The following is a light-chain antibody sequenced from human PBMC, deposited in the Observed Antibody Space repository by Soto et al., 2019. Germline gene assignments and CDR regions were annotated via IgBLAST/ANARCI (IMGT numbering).Light chain of an antibody. V-gene: IGKV3-20*01. CDR3: QHFVNSLTWT. Sequence: EIVLTQSPGTLTLHHGERPPLSCRASQSVSSTYLIWYQQKPGQAPRLLIYGAASRATGVPDRFSGGGSGTDFTLTISRLEPEDFAVYYCQHFVNSLTWTFGQGTKVDNK. CDR2: GAA. CDR1: QSVSSTY. J-gene: IGKJ1*01.